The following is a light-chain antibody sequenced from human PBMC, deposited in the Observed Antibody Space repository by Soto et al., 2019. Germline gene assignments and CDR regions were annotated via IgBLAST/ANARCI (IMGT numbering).Light chain of an antibody. Sequence: EKVMTQSPATLSVSPGERATLSCMASQNVKTRLAWYQQTPGQAPRLLIYDAFTRATGIPARFSGSASGTDFTLTISGLQSEDFALSYCQQYDEWPLTFGGGTKVDIK. J-gene: IGKJ4*01. CDR3: QQYDEWPLT. V-gene: IGKV3-15*01. CDR2: DAF. CDR1: QNVKTR.